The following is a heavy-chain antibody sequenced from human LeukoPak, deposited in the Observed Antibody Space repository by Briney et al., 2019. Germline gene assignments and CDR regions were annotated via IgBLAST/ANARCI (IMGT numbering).Heavy chain of an antibody. J-gene: IGHJ4*02. CDR2: IYYSGST. CDR1: GGSISNYY. CDR3: AADFDY. Sequence: SETLSLTCSFSGGSISNYYWSWVRQPPGKGLEWIGYIYYSGSTNYNPSLKSRVTISVDTSKNQFSLKLSSVTAADTAVYYCAADFDYWGQGTLVTVSS. V-gene: IGHV4-59*01.